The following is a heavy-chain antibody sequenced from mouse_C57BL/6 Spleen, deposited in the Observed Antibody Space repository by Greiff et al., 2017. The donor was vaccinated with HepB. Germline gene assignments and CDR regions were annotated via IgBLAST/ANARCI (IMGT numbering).Heavy chain of an antibody. Sequence: EVKLMESGEGLVKPGGSLKLSCAASGFTFSSYAMSWVRQTPEKRLEWVAYISSGGDYIYYADTVKGRFTISRDNARNTLYLQMSSLKSEDTAMYYCTRVPIYYGNYWYFEVWGTGTTVTVSS. J-gene: IGHJ1*03. D-gene: IGHD2-1*01. CDR2: ISSGGDYI. CDR1: GFTFSSYA. CDR3: TRVPIYYGNYWYFEV. V-gene: IGHV5-9-1*02.